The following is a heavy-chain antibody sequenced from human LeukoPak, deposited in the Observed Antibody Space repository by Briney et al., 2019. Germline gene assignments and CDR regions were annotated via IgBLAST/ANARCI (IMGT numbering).Heavy chain of an antibody. V-gene: IGHV1-69*13. CDR3: ARGQTYYYDSSGYYPFDY. CDR2: IIPIFGTA. J-gene: IGHJ4*02. Sequence: ASVKVSCKASGGTFSSYAISWVRQAPGQGLEWMGGIIPIFGTANYAQKCQGRVTITADESTSTAYMELSSLRSEDTAVYYCARGQTYYYDSSGYYPFDYWGQGTLVTVSS. CDR1: GGTFSSYA. D-gene: IGHD3-22*01.